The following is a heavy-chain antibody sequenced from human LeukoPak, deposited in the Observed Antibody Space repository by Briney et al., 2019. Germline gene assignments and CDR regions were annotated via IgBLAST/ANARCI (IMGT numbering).Heavy chain of an antibody. Sequence: SQTLSLTCAISGDSVSRNSAAWNWIRQSPSRGLEWLGRTYYRSKWYNDYAVSVESRITINPDTSKNQSSLQLNSVTPEDTAVYYCARADGDRDGYNFWFDPWGQGTLVTVSS. CDR2: TYYRSKWYN. CDR3: ARADGDRDGYNFWFDP. CDR1: GDSVSRNSAA. D-gene: IGHD5-24*01. V-gene: IGHV6-1*01. J-gene: IGHJ5*02.